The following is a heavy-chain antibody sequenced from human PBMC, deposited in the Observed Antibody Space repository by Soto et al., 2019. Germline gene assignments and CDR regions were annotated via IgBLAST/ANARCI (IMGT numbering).Heavy chain of an antibody. CDR2: VRSDGDTT. V-gene: IGHV3-23*01. CDR1: GFTFSRYG. J-gene: IGHJ4*02. CDR3: AKGKGRGATPDGANC. Sequence: EVQVLESGGGLVQPGGSLRLSCAASGFTFSRYGMNWVRQAPGKGLEWVSGVRSDGDTTYNADSVKGRFTVSRDNFRNTVDLQMNNLRGEDTAVYYCAKGKGRGATPDGANCWGQGTLVTVSP. D-gene: IGHD1-26*01.